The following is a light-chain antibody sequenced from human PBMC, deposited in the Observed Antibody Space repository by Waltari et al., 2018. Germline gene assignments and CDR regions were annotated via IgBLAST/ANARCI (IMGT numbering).Light chain of an antibody. CDR1: QSVSSTY. V-gene: IGKV3-20*01. J-gene: IGKJ3*01. Sequence: EIVLTQSPRTLSLSPGERATLSCRASQSVSSTYLTWYQQKPGQAPRLLIYGASSRATGIPDRFSGSGSVTDFTLTISRLEPEDFAVYYCQQYVSSFTFGPGTKVDIK. CDR3: QQYVSSFT. CDR2: GAS.